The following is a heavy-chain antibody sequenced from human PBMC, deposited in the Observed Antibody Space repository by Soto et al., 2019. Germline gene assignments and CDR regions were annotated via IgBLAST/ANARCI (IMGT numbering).Heavy chain of an antibody. CDR1: GCTFTSYG. CDR3: ARGLDYYDSSGMEDAFDI. J-gene: IGHJ3*02. CDR2: ISAYNGNT. V-gene: IGHV1-18*01. D-gene: IGHD3-22*01. Sequence: QVQLVQSGAEVKKPGASVKVSCKASGCTFTSYGISWVRQAPGQGLEWMGWISAYNGNTNYAQKLQGRVTMTTDTSTSTAYMELRSLRSDDTAVYYCARGLDYYDSSGMEDAFDIWGQGTMVTVSS.